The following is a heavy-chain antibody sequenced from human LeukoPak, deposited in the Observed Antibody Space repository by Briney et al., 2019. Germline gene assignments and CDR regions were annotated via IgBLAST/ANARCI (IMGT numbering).Heavy chain of an antibody. D-gene: IGHD3-3*01. J-gene: IGHJ6*02. CDR3: ARVWSISYYDFWSGTDYGMDV. Sequence: SQTLSLTCTVSSGSISSGSYYWSWIRQPAGKGLEWIGRIYTSGSTNYNPSLKSRVTISVDTSKNQFSLKLSSVTAADTAVYYCARVWSISYYDFWSGTDYGMDVWGQGTTVTVSS. CDR2: IYTSGST. V-gene: IGHV4-61*02. CDR1: SGSISSGSYY.